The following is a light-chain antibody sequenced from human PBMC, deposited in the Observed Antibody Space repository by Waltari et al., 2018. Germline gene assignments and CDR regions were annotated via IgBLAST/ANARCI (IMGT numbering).Light chain of an antibody. J-gene: IGLJ2*01. CDR1: SSDVGGYNY. CDR3: SSYTSSDSLI. Sequence: QSALTQPASVSGSPGQSLTISCTGTSSDVGGYNYVSWYQQHPGKAPTLMIYGVSNRPSGVSDRFSGSQSGNTASLSISGLQADDEADYYCSSYTSSDSLIFGGGTKLSVL. V-gene: IGLV2-14*03. CDR2: GVS.